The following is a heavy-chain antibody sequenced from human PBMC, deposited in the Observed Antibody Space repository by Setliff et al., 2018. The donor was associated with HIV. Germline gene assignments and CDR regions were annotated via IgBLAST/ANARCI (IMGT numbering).Heavy chain of an antibody. Sequence: KPSETLSLTCIVSGASISSGGHYWSWIRQQPGKGLEWIGYIHYTGSHFYNPSLMSRVTISVEKSKSQISLRLNSMTAADTAVYFCARGGNSAAAWLDSWGQGTLVTVSS. J-gene: IGHJ5*01. CDR1: GASISSGGHY. CDR3: ARGGNSAAAWLDS. V-gene: IGHV4-31*02. D-gene: IGHD5-18*01. CDR2: IHYTGSH.